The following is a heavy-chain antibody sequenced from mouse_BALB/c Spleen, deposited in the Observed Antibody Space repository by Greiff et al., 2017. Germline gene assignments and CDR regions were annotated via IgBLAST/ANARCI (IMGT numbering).Heavy chain of an antibody. V-gene: IGHV3-6*01. J-gene: IGHJ3*01. CDR2: ISYDGSN. CDR1: GYSIPSGYY. CDR3: ARSGGEVPFAY. Sequence: EVQLQESGPGLVKPSQSLSLTCSVTGYSIPSGYYWTWIRQFPGNKLEWMGYISYDGSNNYNPSLKNRISITRDTSKNQFCLKLNSVTTEDTATYYCARSGGEVPFAYWGQGTLVTVSA.